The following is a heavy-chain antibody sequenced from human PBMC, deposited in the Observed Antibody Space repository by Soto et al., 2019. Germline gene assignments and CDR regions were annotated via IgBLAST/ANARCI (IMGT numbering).Heavy chain of an antibody. CDR1: CGSFSGDY. D-gene: IGHD6-6*01. V-gene: IGHV4-34*01. J-gene: IGHJ4*02. CDR3: ARGGSSSLYYLDY. CDR2: INHSGST. Sequence: PSETLFVTCAVYCGSFSGDYWSWIRQPPGKGLEWIGEINHSGSTNYNPSLKSRVTISVDTSKNQFSLKLSSVTAADTAVYYCARGGSSSLYYLDYWGQGTLVTVSS.